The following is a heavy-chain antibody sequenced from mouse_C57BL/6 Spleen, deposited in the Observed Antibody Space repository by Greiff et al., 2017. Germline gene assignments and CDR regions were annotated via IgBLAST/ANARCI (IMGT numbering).Heavy chain of an antibody. V-gene: IGHV2-6*01. CDR1: GFSLTSYG. CDR3: ARGTAQAPMDY. D-gene: IGHD3-2*02. CDR2: IWGVGST. J-gene: IGHJ4*01. Sequence: VKLVESGPGLVAPSQCLSITCTVSGFSLTSYGVDWVRQSPGKGLEWLGVIWGVGSTNYNSALKSRLSISKDNSKSKVFLKMNSLQTDDTAMYYCARGTAQAPMDYWGQGTSVTVSS.